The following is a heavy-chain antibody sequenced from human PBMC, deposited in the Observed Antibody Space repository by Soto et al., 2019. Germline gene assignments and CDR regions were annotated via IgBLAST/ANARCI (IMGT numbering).Heavy chain of an antibody. CDR2: IIPIFGTT. J-gene: IGHJ4*02. V-gene: IGHV1-69*12. CDR1: GGTFSSYA. Sequence: QVQLVQSGAEVKKPGSSVKVSCKASGGTFSSYAISWVRQAPGQGLEWMGGIIPIFGTTNYAQKFQGRVTITADEXTXTXXMEVSRLGSEDTAVYYCARSSIAARLRLHGDYFDYWGRGTLVTVSS. D-gene: IGHD6-6*01. CDR3: ARSSIAARLRLHGDYFDY.